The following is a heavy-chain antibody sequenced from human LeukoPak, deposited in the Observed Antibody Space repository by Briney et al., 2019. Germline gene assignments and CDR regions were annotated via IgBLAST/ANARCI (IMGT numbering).Heavy chain of an antibody. CDR3: ARDWVGATHLYYYYYYMDV. J-gene: IGHJ6*03. CDR2: INAGNGNT. V-gene: IGHV1-3*01. Sequence: ASVKVSCKASGYTFIRYNMYWVRQAPGQRLEWMGWINAGNGNTKYSQKFQGRVTMTTDTSTSTAYMELRSLRSDDTAVYYCARDWVGATHLYYYYYYMDVWGKGTTVTVSS. CDR1: GYTFIRYN. D-gene: IGHD1-26*01.